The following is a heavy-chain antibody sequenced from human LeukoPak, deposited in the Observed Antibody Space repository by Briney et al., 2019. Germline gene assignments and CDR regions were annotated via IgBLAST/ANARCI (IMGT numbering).Heavy chain of an antibody. J-gene: IGHJ4*02. CDR1: GYSFTSYW. CDR2: IYPRDSDT. V-gene: IGHV5-51*01. D-gene: IGHD6-13*01. CDR3: ATRSSAAAVFDY. Sequence: GESLKISRKGSGYSFTSYWIGWVRQMPGKGLEGVGIIYPRDSDTRYSPSFQGQVTISADTSISTAYLQWSSLKASDTAMYYCATRSSAAAVFDYWGQGTLVTVSS.